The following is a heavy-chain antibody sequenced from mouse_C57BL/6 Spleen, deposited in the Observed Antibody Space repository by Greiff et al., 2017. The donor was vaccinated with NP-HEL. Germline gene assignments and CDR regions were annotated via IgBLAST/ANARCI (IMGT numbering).Heavy chain of an antibody. CDR3: TSYVGYPAWFAY. V-gene: IGHV14-1*01. CDR2: IDPDDGDT. J-gene: IGHJ3*01. Sequence: VQLQQSGAELVRPGASVKLSCTASGFNIKDYYMHWVKQRPEQGLEWIGRIDPDDGDTEYAPKFQGKATMTADTSTNATYLQLSSLTSADTAVSYCTSYVGYPAWFAYWGQGTLVTVSA. CDR1: GFNIKDYY. D-gene: IGHD2-3*01.